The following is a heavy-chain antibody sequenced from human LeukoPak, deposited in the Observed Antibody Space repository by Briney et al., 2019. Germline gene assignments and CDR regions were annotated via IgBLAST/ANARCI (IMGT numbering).Heavy chain of an antibody. V-gene: IGHV3-7*01. D-gene: IGHD6-13*01. Sequence: GGSLRLSCAASGFTFSRNLMTWVRQAPGKGLGWVANIYQDGREKYYVDSVRGRFTISRDNAKNTLYLQMNSLRAEDTAVYFCASERPSSSWYDYWGQGTLVTVSS. CDR1: GFTFSRNL. CDR3: ASERPSSSWYDY. J-gene: IGHJ4*02. CDR2: IYQDGREK.